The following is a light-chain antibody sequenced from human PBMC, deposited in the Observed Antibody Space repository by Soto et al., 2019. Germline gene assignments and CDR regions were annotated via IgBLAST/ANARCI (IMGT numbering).Light chain of an antibody. Sequence: DVVMTQSPLSLPVTLGQPASFSCRSSQSLVYSDGITYFYWFHQRPGQSPRRLIYKVSNRDSGVPDRFIGSGSGTDIALQIGRVEAADVGVYDCMQCTRWPHTFGQGTNLEIK. CDR2: KVS. CDR1: QSLVYSDGITY. J-gene: IGKJ2*01. CDR3: MQCTRWPHT. V-gene: IGKV2-30*01.